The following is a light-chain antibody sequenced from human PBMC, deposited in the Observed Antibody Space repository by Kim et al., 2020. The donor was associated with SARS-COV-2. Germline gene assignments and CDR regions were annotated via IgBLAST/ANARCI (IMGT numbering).Light chain of an antibody. V-gene: IGKV1-8*01. J-gene: IGKJ4*01. CDR3: QQYYLYPLT. CDR1: RDISRY. CDR2: ATS. Sequence: AIRMTQSPSSLSASTGDRVTISCRASRDISRYLAWYQQKPGTAPKFLMYATSTLQSGVPSRFSGSGSGTDFTLTINGLQSEDFATYYCQQYYLYPLTFGGGTKVDIK.